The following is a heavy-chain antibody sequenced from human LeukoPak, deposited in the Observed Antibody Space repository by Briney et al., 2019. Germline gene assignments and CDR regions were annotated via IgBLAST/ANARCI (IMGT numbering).Heavy chain of an antibody. J-gene: IGHJ4*02. CDR3: ARAAYCSSTNCYGFDY. V-gene: IGHV4-34*01. D-gene: IGHD2-2*01. Sequence: SETLSLTCSVYGGSFSAFYWNWIRQPPGKGLEWVGEVNHSGSTYYNPSLKSRVTFSVDTSKKQFSLKLTSVTAADMAVYYCARAAYCSSTNCYGFDYWGQGTLVTVSS. CDR1: GGSFSAFY. CDR2: VNHSGST.